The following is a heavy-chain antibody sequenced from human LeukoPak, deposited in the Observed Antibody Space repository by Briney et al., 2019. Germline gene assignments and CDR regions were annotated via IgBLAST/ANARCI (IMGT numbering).Heavy chain of an antibody. Sequence: PGGSLRLSCTASVVTFTGYSINCVRQAPGKGLEWVSYISHSSGTRYYADSVKGRFTISRNNTKNSLSLQMNSLGDEDTALYYSARDGVYFNDRTNYYENGILYWGQGTLVTVSS. CDR2: ISHSSGTR. V-gene: IGHV3-48*02. J-gene: IGHJ4*02. CDR1: VVTFTGYS. CDR3: ARDGVYFNDRTNYYENGILY. D-gene: IGHD3-22*01.